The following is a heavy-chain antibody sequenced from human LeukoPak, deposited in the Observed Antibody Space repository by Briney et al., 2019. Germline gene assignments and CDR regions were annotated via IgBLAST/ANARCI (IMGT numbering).Heavy chain of an antibody. Sequence: SETLSLTCAVYGGSLIGFHWNWIRQAPGKGLEWIGDINHSGSTSYNPSLTSRVTISVDPSKNQFSLNLSSVTAADTAVYYCARGIVATTYYYYYMDVWGKGTTVTISS. V-gene: IGHV4-34*01. J-gene: IGHJ6*03. CDR3: ARGIVATTYYYYYMDV. CDR2: INHSGST. D-gene: IGHD5-12*01. CDR1: GGSLIGFH.